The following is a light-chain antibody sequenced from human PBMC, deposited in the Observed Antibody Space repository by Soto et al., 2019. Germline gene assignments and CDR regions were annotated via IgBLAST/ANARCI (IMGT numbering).Light chain of an antibody. V-gene: IGLV4-60*02. CDR3: ETWDSNTRV. Sequence: QTVVIQSSSASASLGSSVKLTCTLSSGHSSYIIAWHHQQPGKAPRYLMKLEGSGSYNKGSGVPDRFSGSSSGADRYLTISNLQFEDEANYYCETWDSNTRVFGGGTKLTVL. CDR2: LEGSGSY. J-gene: IGLJ2*01. CDR1: SGHSSYI.